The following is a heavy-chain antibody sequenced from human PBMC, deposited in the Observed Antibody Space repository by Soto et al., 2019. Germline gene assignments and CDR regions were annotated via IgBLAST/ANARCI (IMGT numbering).Heavy chain of an antibody. CDR1: GYTFTSYY. V-gene: IGHV1-2*04. D-gene: IGHD3-10*01. CDR2: INPSGGST. CDR3: ARDRFGGLATPHGMDV. J-gene: IGHJ6*02. Sequence: ASVKVSCKASGYTFTSYYMHWVRQAPGQGLEWMGIINPSGGSTNYAQNFQGWVTMTRDTSISTAYMELSRLRSDDTAVYYCARDRFGGLATPHGMDVWGQGTTVTVSS.